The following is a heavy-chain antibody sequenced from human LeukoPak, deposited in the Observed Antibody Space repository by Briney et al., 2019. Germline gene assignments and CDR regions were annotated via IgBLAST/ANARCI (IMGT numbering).Heavy chain of an antibody. Sequence: GGSLRLSCAASGFTFSNFAMSWVRQAPGKGLEWVANIKQDGSEEYYVDSVKGRFTISRDNGRNSLYLQMNSLRAEDTAVYYCAREGLVYSFDSWGQGIVVTVSS. CDR1: GFTFSNFA. V-gene: IGHV3-7*01. CDR3: AREGLVYSFDS. CDR2: IKQDGSEE. J-gene: IGHJ4*02. D-gene: IGHD3-16*01.